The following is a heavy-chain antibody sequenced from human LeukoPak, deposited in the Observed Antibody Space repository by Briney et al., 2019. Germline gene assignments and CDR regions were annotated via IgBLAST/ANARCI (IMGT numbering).Heavy chain of an antibody. Sequence: GESLKISCKGSGYSFTSYWIGWVRQMPGKGLEWMGIIYPGDSDTRYSPSFQGQVTISADKSISTAYLQWSSLKASDTAMYYCARVVPVTPHYYYYYMDVWGKGTTVTVSS. CDR3: ARVVPVTPHYYYYYMDV. J-gene: IGHJ6*03. CDR2: IYPGDSDT. CDR1: GYSFTSYW. D-gene: IGHD4-17*01. V-gene: IGHV5-51*01.